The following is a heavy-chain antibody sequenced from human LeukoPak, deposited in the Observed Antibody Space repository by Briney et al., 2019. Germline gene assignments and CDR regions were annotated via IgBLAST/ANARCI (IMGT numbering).Heavy chain of an antibody. J-gene: IGHJ4*02. CDR2: IYYSGST. CDR3: ARLSSGYYLYYFDY. D-gene: IGHD6-19*01. Sequence: SETLSLTCTVSGGSISSGDYYWSWIRQPPGRGLEWIGYIYYSGSTYYNPSLKSRVTISVDMSKNQFSLKLSSVTAADTAVYYCARLSSGYYLYYFDYWGQGTLVTVSS. V-gene: IGHV4-30-4*02. CDR1: GGSISSGDYY.